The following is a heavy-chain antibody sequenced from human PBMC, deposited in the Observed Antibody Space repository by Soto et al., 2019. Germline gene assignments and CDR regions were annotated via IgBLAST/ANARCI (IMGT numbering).Heavy chain of an antibody. J-gene: IGHJ4*02. CDR3: AKAEGSSGWYFDY. D-gene: IGHD6-19*01. CDR2: ISGSGGST. CDR1: GFTFSSYA. V-gene: IGHV3-23*01. Sequence: EVQLLESGGGLVQPGGSLRLSCAASGFTFSSYAMSWVRQAPGKGLEWVSAISGSGGSTYYADSVKGRFTITRDNSKNTLYLQMNSLRAEDTAVYYCAKAEGSSGWYFDYWGQGTLVTVSS.